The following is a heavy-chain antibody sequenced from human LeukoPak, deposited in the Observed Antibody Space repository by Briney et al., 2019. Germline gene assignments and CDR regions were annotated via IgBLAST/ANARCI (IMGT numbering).Heavy chain of an antibody. D-gene: IGHD3-16*01. CDR2: IYLSDNT. J-gene: IGHJ4*02. Sequence: PSETLSLTRSVSGDSIINYYWMWIRPPAGRGLEWIGRIYLSDNTNYKSPSLRSRVTMSPDTSMNRFSLKLSSVTAADTAVYYCARGSYGYIDQWGQGLLVTVSS. CDR3: ARGSYGYIDQ. CDR1: GDSIINYY. V-gene: IGHV4-4*07.